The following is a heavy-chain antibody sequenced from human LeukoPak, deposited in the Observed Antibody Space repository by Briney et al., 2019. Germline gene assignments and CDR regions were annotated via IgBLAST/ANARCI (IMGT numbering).Heavy chain of an antibody. D-gene: IGHD1-26*01. CDR1: VFTFSSYG. V-gene: IGHV3-33*01. J-gene: IGHJ6*02. CDR2: IWYDGSNK. Sequence: GGSLRLSCAASVFTFSSYGMHWVRQAPGKGLEWVAVIWYDGSNKYYADSVKGRFTISRDNSKNTLYLQMNSLRAEDTAVYYCARDGRGSLDFYGMDVWGQGTTVTVSS. CDR3: ARDGRGSLDFYGMDV.